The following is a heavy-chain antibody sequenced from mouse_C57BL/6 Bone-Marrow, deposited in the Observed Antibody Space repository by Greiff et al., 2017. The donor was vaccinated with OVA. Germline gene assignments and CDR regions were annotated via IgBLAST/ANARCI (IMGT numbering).Heavy chain of an antibody. Sequence: QVQLKQPGAELVRPGTSVKLSCKASGYTFTSYWMHWVKQRPGQGLEWIGVIDPSDSYTNYNQKFKGKATWTVDTSSSTASMQLSSLTSEDSAVYYCARLGAMDYWGQGTSVTVSS. CDR2: IDPSDSYT. CDR3: ARLGAMDY. CDR1: GYTFTSYW. V-gene: IGHV1-59*01. D-gene: IGHD4-1*01. J-gene: IGHJ4*01.